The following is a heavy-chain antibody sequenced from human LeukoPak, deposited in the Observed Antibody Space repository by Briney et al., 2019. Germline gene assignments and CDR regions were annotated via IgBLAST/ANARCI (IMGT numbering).Heavy chain of an antibody. CDR2: INTRTANP. D-gene: IGHD4/OR15-4a*01. CDR1: GYDFTAYT. Sequence: ASVKVFCKASGYDFTAYTLNWVRQAPGQGLEWMGWINTRTANPTYAQGFVGRFVFSVDTSVNTAYLQISSLKAEDTAVYYCVRVGVLTTVFDYWGQGTLVAVSS. V-gene: IGHV7-4-1*02. J-gene: IGHJ4*02. CDR3: VRVGVLTTVFDY.